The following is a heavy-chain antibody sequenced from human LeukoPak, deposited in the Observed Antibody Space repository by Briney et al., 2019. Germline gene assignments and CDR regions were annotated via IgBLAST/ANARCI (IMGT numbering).Heavy chain of an antibody. J-gene: IGHJ4*02. CDR1: GGSISNYY. D-gene: IGHD6-6*01. CDR2: FFYSGST. Sequence: SETLSLTCTVSGGSISNYYWSWIRQPPGKGLEWIGYFFYSGSTNYNPSLKSRVTISVDTSKNQFSLKLSSVTAADTAVYYCARASPARLDYWGQGTLVTVSS. CDR3: ARASPARLDY. V-gene: IGHV4-59*12.